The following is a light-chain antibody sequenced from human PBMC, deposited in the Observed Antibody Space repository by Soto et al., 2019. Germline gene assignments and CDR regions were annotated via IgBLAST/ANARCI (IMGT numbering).Light chain of an antibody. V-gene: IGLV1-40*01. CDR1: SPKIGAGYD. J-gene: IGLJ1*01. CDR3: QSYDSSLSGYFV. Sequence: QSGLEQPPSGSGAPGQRVPISCTGSSPKIGAGYDVHWYQQLPGTAPKLLIYANNNRPSGVPDRFSGSKSGTSASLAITGLQAEDEADYYCQSYDSSLSGYFVFGTGTKVTVL. CDR2: ANN.